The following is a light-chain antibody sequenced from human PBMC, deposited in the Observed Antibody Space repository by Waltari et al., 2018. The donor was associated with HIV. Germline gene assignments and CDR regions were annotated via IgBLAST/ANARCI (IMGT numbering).Light chain of an antibody. Sequence: QSALTQPASVSGSPGQSLTISVTGTSSDVGRDNLVSWYHQHPGKAPKLMIYEVSKRPSGVSNRFSGSKSGNTASLTISGLQAEDEADYYCCSYAGSSTYVVFGGGTKLTVL. CDR2: EVS. V-gene: IGLV2-23*02. J-gene: IGLJ2*01. CDR1: SSDVGRDNL. CDR3: CSYAGSSTYVV.